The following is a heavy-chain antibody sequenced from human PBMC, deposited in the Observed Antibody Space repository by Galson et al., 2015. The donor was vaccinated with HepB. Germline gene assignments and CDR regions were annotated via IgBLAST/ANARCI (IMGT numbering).Heavy chain of an antibody. J-gene: IGHJ3*02. CDR3: ARDLSPRNDGAFDI. Sequence: SLRLSCAASGFAFSSYGMHWVRQAPGKGLEWVAVIWYDGSNKYYADSVKGRFTISRDNSKNTLYLQMNSLRAEDTAVYYCARDLSPRNDGAFDIWGQGTMVTVSS. V-gene: IGHV3-33*01. CDR2: IWYDGSNK. D-gene: IGHD1-1*01. CDR1: GFAFSSYG.